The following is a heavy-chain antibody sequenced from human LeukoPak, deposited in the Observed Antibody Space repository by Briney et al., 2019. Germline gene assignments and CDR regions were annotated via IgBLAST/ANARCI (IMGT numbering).Heavy chain of an antibody. Sequence: PSETLSLTCTVSGGSISSGSYYWSWIRQPAGKGLEWIGRIYTSGSTNYNPSLKSRVTISVDTSKNQFSLKLTSVTTADTAVYYCARGGYCGGDCYFYYWGQGTLVTVSS. CDR2: IYTSGST. J-gene: IGHJ4*02. V-gene: IGHV4-61*02. CDR1: GGSISSGSYY. D-gene: IGHD2-21*02. CDR3: ARGGYCGGDCYFYY.